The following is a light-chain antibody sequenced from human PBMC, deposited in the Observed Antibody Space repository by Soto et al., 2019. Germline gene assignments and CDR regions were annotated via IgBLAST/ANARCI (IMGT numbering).Light chain of an antibody. CDR3: QQTHSLPLS. J-gene: IGKJ3*01. CDR2: GAS. V-gene: IGKV3-20*01. CDR1: QSVSSNN. Sequence: EIVLTQSPGTLSLSPGERATLSCRASQSVSSNNLAWYQRRPGQAPRLLIYGASSRATGIPDRFSGSGSGTDFTLSISSLQPEDFATYYCQQTHSLPLSFGPGTKVDIK.